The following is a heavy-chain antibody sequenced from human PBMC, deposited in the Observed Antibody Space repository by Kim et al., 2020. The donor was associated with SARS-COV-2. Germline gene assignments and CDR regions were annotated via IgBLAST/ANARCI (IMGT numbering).Heavy chain of an antibody. J-gene: IGHJ6*02. CDR2: INHSGST. D-gene: IGHD2-2*01. CDR3: ARGRGVPAAIYYYYGMDV. CDR1: GGSFSGYY. Sequence: SETLSLTCAVYGGSFSGYYWSWIRQPPGKGLEWIGEINHSGSTNYNPSLKSRVTISVDTSKNQFSLKLSSVTAADTAVYYCARGRGVPAAIYYYYGMDVWGQGTTVTVSS. V-gene: IGHV4-34*01.